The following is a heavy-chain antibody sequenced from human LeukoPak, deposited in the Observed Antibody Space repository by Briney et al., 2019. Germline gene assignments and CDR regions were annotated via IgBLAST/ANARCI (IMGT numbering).Heavy chain of an antibody. CDR1: GYTFTSYY. CDR2: INPSGGST. Sequence: ASVKVSCKASGYTFTSYYMHWVRQAPGQGLEWMGIINPSGGSTSYAQKFQGRVTMTRDMSTSTVYMELSSLRSEDTAVYYCARDNSVGDIAWWFDPWGQGTLVTVSS. V-gene: IGHV1-46*01. J-gene: IGHJ5*02. D-gene: IGHD1-26*01. CDR3: ARDNSVGDIAWWFDP.